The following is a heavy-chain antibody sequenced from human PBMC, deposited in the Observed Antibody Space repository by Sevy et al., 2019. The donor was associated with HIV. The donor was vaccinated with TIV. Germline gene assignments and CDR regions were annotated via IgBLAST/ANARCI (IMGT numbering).Heavy chain of an antibody. CDR1: GFTFSSYG. D-gene: IGHD3-9*01. CDR2: ISYDGSNK. Sequence: GGSLRLSCAASGFTFSSYGMHWVRQAPGKGLEWVAVISYDGSNKYYADSVKGRFTISRDNSKNTRYLQMNSLRAEDTAVYYCAKDQGRYFDWSIIGYWGQGTLVTVSS. V-gene: IGHV3-30*18. J-gene: IGHJ4*02. CDR3: AKDQGRYFDWSIIGY.